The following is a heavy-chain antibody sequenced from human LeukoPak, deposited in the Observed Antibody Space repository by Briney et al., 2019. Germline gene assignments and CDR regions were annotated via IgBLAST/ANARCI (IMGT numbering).Heavy chain of an antibody. CDR1: GGSFSGYY. D-gene: IGHD2-2*01. J-gene: IGHJ5*02. Sequence: RTSETLSLTCAVYGGSFSGYYWSWIRQPPGKGLEWIVEINHSGSTNYNPSLKSRVTISVDTSKNQFSLKLSAVTAADTAVYYCARRKRSGCSSTSCLLNWFDPWGQGTLVTVSS. V-gene: IGHV4-34*01. CDR3: ARRKRSGCSSTSCLLNWFDP. CDR2: INHSGST.